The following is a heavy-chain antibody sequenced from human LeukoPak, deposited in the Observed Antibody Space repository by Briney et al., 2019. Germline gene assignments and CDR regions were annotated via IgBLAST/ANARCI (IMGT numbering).Heavy chain of an antibody. V-gene: IGHV3-21*01. Sequence: NPGGSLRLSCAASGFTFSSYSMNWVRQAPGKGLEWVSSITSSSSYIYYADSVKGRFTISRDNAKNSLYLQMNSLRAEDTAVYYCAREMGDGYNHLPARVWGQGNLVTASS. CDR1: GFTFSSYS. CDR3: AREMGDGYNHLPARV. CDR2: ITSSSSYI. D-gene: IGHD5-24*01. J-gene: IGHJ4*02.